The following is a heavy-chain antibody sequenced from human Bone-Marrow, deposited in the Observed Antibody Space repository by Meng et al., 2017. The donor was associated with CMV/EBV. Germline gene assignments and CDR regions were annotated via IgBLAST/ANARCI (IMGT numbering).Heavy chain of an antibody. J-gene: IGHJ4*02. D-gene: IGHD3-3*01. CDR3: ALDHFYGWSDTCLGY. CDR1: GYTFSSYA. Sequence: SVKVSCKASGYTFSSYAINWVRQAPGQGLEWMGGMNPICGKADYAQKFQGRVTITTVRSTSTAYMELSSLRSEDTAVYYCALDHFYGWSDTCLGYWGQGTLVTVSS. CDR2: MNPICGKA. V-gene: IGHV1-69*05.